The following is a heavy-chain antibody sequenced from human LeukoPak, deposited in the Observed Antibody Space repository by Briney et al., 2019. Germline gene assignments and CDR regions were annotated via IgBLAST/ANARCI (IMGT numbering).Heavy chain of an antibody. J-gene: IGHJ4*02. V-gene: IGHV4-38-2*01. CDR3: VGLGTMTVGLGY. CDR2: VSRSGST. Sequence: SETLSPTCSVSGFSINTDYYWGWIRQPPGKGLEWLGSVSRSGSTFYNPSLKSRLSMSVDTSKSQFSLQLSSVTAADTAVYYCVGLGTMTVGLGYWGQGTLVTVSS. CDR1: GFSINTDYY. D-gene: IGHD3-22*01.